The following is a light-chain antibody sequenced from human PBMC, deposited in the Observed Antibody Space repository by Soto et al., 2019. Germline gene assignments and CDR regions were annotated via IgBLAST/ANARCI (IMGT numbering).Light chain of an antibody. J-gene: IGKJ1*01. CDR2: KAS. CDR3: QQYSGDSRT. CDR1: QSISSW. V-gene: IGKV1-5*03. Sequence: DIQMTQSPSTLSASVGDRVTITCRASQSISSWLAWYQQKPGKAPKLLIYKASRLHSGVSSRFSGSESGTEFTLTIRSLQPDDFATYYCQQYSGDSRTFGQGTKVDIK.